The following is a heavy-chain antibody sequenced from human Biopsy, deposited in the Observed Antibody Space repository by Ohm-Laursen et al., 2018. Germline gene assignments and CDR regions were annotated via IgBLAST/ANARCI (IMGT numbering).Heavy chain of an antibody. D-gene: IGHD3-22*01. Sequence: PPQTLTLTCTFSGFSLNTSKVGVGWIRQPPGKALEWLALVYWDDDKRYSPSLKNRLTITKDTSKNQVVLTMTNMDPVDTATYYCAHSSTITTWNYWGQGTLVTVSS. CDR1: GFSLNTSKVG. CDR2: VYWDDDK. V-gene: IGHV2-5*02. J-gene: IGHJ4*02. CDR3: AHSSTITTWNY.